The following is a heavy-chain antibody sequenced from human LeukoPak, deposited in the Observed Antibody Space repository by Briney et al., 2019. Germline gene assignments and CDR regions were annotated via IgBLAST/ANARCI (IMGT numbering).Heavy chain of an antibody. CDR1: AYTFTSNG. Sequence: ASVKVSCKASAYTFTSNGISWVRQAPGQGLEWMGWISAYNGNTNYSQKLQGRGTMTTDTPTSTDYMDLRRLRSDDTAVYYCARGGFRSGYGTLHFFDYWGQGTLVTVSS. J-gene: IGHJ4*02. CDR2: ISAYNGNT. D-gene: IGHD5-12*01. CDR3: ARGGFRSGYGTLHFFDY. V-gene: IGHV1-18*01.